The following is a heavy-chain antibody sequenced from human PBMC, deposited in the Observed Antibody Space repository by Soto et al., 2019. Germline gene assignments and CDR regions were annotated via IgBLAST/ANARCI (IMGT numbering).Heavy chain of an antibody. Sequence: ASVKVSCKASGYTFTGYYMHWVRQARGQGLEWMGWINPNSGSTNYAQKFQGWVTMTRDTSISTAYMELSRRRSDDTAVYYCARDGGDGSGSPGGFDPWGQGTLVTVSS. CDR2: INPNSGST. D-gene: IGHD3-10*01. CDR3: ARDGGDGSGSPGGFDP. CDR1: GYTFTGYY. V-gene: IGHV1-2*04. J-gene: IGHJ5*02.